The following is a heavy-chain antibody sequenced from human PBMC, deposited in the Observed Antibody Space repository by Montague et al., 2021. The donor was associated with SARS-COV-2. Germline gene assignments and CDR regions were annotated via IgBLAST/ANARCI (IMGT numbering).Heavy chain of an antibody. J-gene: IGHJ3*01. Sequence: SETLSLTCTVSGGSITNNLEYWVWNPHPPGKGLLWFVSIYYTANTYYYPTLQSPVSISAFTSQNHFTLKLVSVTAAEVAVYYCARMKRYFATSDSHSAFDFWGQGTKVTVSS. V-gene: IGHV4-39*02. CDR2: IYYTANT. D-gene: IGHD3-22*01. CDR1: GGSITNNLEY. CDR3: ARMKRYFATSDSHSAFDF.